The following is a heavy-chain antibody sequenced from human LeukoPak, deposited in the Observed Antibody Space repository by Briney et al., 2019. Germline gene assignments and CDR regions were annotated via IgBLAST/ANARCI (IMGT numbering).Heavy chain of an antibody. CDR1: GGSISSYY. CDR2: IYSSGSA. V-gene: IGHV4-4*07. Sequence: SETLSLTCTVSGGSISSYYWSWIRQPAGRGLEWIGPIYSSGSANYNPSLKSRLTMSVDTSRNQFSLKLSSVTAADTAVYYCARDCTSTTCYFRYWGLGTLVTVSS. CDR3: ARDCTSTTCYFRY. J-gene: IGHJ4*02. D-gene: IGHD2-2*01.